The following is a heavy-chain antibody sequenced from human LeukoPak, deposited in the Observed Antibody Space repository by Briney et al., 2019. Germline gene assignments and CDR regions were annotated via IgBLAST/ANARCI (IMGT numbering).Heavy chain of an antibody. CDR2: IYYSGST. V-gene: IGHV4-59*01. CDR1: GGSISSYY. Sequence: SETLSLTCTVSGGSISSYYWSWLRQPPGKGLEWIGYIYYSGSTNYNPSLKSRVTMSVDTSKNQFSLKLSSVTAADTAVYYCALYGSGSYDPWGQGTLVTVSS. D-gene: IGHD3-10*01. J-gene: IGHJ5*02. CDR3: ALYGSGSYDP.